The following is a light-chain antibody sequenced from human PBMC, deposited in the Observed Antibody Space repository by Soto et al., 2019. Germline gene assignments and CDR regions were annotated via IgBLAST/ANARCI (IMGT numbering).Light chain of an antibody. J-gene: IGLJ2*01. CDR1: SSNIGAGYD. CDR2: GNS. V-gene: IGLV1-40*01. Sequence: QSVLTQPPSVSGAPGQRVTISCTGSSSNIGAGYDVHWYQQLPGTAPKLFIYGNSNRPSGVPDRFSGSKSGTSASLAITGLQAEDEADYYCQSYDSSLREVFGGGTKLTVL. CDR3: QSYDSSLREV.